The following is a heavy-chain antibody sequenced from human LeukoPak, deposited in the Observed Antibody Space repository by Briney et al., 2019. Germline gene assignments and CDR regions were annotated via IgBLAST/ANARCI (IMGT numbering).Heavy chain of an antibody. J-gene: IGHJ4*02. V-gene: IGHV3-23*01. CDR3: ARGSAAPDS. D-gene: IGHD6-6*01. Sequence: GGSLRLSCAASGFTFSSSAMSWVRQAPGKGLEWVSAISNNGGYTYYADSVQGRFTISRDNSKSTLCLQMNSLRAEDTAVYYCARGSAAPDSWGQGALVTVSS. CDR2: ISNNGGYT. CDR1: GFTFSSSA.